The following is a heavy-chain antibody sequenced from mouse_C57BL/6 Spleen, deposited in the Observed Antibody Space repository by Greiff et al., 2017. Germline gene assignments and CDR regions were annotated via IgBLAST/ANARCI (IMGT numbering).Heavy chain of an antibody. D-gene: IGHD1-1*01. Sequence: VQLQQPGAELVRPGTSVKLSCKASGYTFTSYWMHWVKQRPGQGLEWIGVIDPSDSYTNYNQKFKGKATLTVDTSSSTAYMQLSSLTSEDSAVYYCARGGYYGSSSGAMDYWGQGTSVTVSS. V-gene: IGHV1-59*01. J-gene: IGHJ4*01. CDR1: GYTFTSYW. CDR2: IDPSDSYT. CDR3: ARGGYYGSSSGAMDY.